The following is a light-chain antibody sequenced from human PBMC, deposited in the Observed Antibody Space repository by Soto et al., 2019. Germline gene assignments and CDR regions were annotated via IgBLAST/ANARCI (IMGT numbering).Light chain of an antibody. CDR2: EVS. J-gene: IGLJ1*01. V-gene: IGLV2-23*02. CDR1: SSDVGSYNL. CDR3: CSYAGSSTLF. Sequence: QSALTQPASVSGSPGQSITISCTGTSSDVGSYNLVSWYQHHPGKAPKLMIYEVSKRPSGVSNRFSGSKSGNTASLTISGLQAEDEADYYCCSYAGSSTLFFGTGTKLTVL.